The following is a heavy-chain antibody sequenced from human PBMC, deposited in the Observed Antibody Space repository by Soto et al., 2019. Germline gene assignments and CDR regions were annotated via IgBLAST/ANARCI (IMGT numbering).Heavy chain of an antibody. Sequence: EVQLLESGGGLVQPGGSLRLPCAASGFTFSSYAMSWVRQAPGKGLEWVSAISGSGGSTYYADSVKGRFTISRDNSKNTLYLQMNSLRAEDTAVYYCAKERNDYYGSGSYHDYWGQGTLVTVSS. CDR2: ISGSGGST. CDR1: GFTFSSYA. J-gene: IGHJ4*02. CDR3: AKERNDYYGSGSYHDY. V-gene: IGHV3-23*01. D-gene: IGHD3-10*01.